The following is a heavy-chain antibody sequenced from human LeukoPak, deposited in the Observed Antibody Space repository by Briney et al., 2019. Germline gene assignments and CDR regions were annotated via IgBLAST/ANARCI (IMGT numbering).Heavy chain of an antibody. CDR3: FSMLSNAFDI. V-gene: IGHV3-73*01. J-gene: IGHJ3*02. CDR2: IRSKANSYAT. Sequence: PGGSLKLSCAASGFTFSGSAMHWVRQASGKGLEWVGRIRSKANSYATAYAASVKGRFTISRDDSKNTAYLQMNSLKTEDTAMYYCFSMLSNAFDIWGQGTMVTVSS. D-gene: IGHD3-16*01. CDR1: GFTFSGSA.